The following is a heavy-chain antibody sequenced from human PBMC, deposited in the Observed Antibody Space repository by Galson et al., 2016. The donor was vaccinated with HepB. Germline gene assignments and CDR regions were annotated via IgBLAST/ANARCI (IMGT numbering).Heavy chain of an antibody. CDR3: ARDAGYSTTWRGAGEYFQH. D-gene: IGHD6-13*01. J-gene: IGHJ1*01. Sequence: SLRLSCAASGFSFSDYAMHWVRQAPGKGLEWVALISYDGSNEYYADSVEGRVTMSRDNSKNTVSLEMYSLGTEDTAVYYCARDAGYSTTWRGAGEYFQHWGQGTLVTVSS. CDR2: ISYDGSNE. CDR1: GFSFSDYA. V-gene: IGHV3-30*04.